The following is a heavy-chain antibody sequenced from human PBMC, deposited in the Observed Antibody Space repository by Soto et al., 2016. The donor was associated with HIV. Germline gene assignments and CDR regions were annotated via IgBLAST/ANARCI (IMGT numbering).Heavy chain of an antibody. CDR3: ARDGALEMATIFYFDY. CDR2: ISSSSGFI. D-gene: IGHD5-12*01. CDR1: GFTFSSYS. Sequence: EVQLVESGGVLVKPGGSLRLSCAASGFTFSSYSMNWVRQAPGKGLEWVSSISSSSGFIYYADSVKGRFTISRDNAKNSLYLQMNSLRADDTAVYYCARDGALEMATIFYFDYWAREPGHRLL. V-gene: IGHV3-21*01. J-gene: IGHJ4*02.